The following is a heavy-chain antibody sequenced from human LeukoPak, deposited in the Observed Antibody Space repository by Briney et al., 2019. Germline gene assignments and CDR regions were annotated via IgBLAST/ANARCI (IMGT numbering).Heavy chain of an antibody. J-gene: IGHJ4*02. CDR3: ARLVGATVTEDFDY. Sequence: ASVKVSCKASGYTFTGYYMHWVRQAPGQGLEWMGRINPNSGGTNYAQKFQGRVTMTRGTSISTAYMELSRLRSDDTAVYYCARLVGATVTEDFDYWGQGTLVTVSS. D-gene: IGHD1-26*01. V-gene: IGHV1-2*06. CDR2: INPNSGGT. CDR1: GYTFTGYY.